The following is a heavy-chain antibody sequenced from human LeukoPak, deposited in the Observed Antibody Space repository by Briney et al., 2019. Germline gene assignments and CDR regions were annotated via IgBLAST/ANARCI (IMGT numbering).Heavy chain of an antibody. Sequence: SETLSLTCTVSGGSISSYYWSWIRQPPGKGLEWIGYIYYSGSTDYNPSLKSRVTISVDTSKNQFSLKLSSVTAADTAVYYCARFWSGYYSFDYWGQGTLVTVSS. V-gene: IGHV4-59*12. CDR2: IYYSGST. J-gene: IGHJ4*02. CDR3: ARFWSGYYSFDY. CDR1: GGSISSYY. D-gene: IGHD3-3*01.